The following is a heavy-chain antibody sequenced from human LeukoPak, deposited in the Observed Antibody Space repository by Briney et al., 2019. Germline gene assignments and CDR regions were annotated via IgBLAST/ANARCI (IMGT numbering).Heavy chain of an antibody. Sequence: GGSLRLSCAASGFTFSSYGMHWVRQAPGKGLEWVAVISYDGSNKYYADSVKGRFTISRDNSKNTLYLQMNSLRAEDTAVYYCARTLVAVADAFDIWGQGTMVTVSS. D-gene: IGHD6-19*01. CDR3: ARTLVAVADAFDI. V-gene: IGHV3-30*03. J-gene: IGHJ3*02. CDR1: GFTFSSYG. CDR2: ISYDGSNK.